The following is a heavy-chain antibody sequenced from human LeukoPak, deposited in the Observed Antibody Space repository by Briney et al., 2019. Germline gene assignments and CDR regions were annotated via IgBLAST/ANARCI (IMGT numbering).Heavy chain of an antibody. D-gene: IGHD3-22*01. J-gene: IGHJ4*02. CDR3: ARGSFDSSGYYVFDY. CDR2: IYNSGNT. Sequence: SETLSLTCSVSGASISTNYWSWIRQPAGEGLEWIGRIYNSGNTNYSPSLESRVTMSADTSKNHFSLRLTSVTAADTAVYYCARGSFDSSGYYVFDYWGQGRLVTVSS. CDR1: GASISTNY. V-gene: IGHV4-4*07.